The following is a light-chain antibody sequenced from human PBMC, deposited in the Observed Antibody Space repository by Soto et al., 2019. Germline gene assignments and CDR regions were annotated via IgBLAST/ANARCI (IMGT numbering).Light chain of an antibody. CDR3: HHYTNWPLT. Sequence: EIVMTQSPATLSVSPGERATLSCRASHSVSSRLAWYQQKPGQAPRLLIYGASTRATGLPARFSGSGSGTEFTLTVCSLQSEDFAVYYCHHYTNWPLTFGGGTKVVIK. CDR2: GAS. J-gene: IGKJ4*01. CDR1: HSVSSR. V-gene: IGKV3-15*01.